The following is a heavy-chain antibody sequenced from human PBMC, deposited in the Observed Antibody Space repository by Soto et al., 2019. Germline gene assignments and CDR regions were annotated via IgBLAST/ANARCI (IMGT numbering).Heavy chain of an antibody. CDR1: WFNFSTSR. D-gene: IGHD3-22*01. CDR2: ISNDGSNK. CDR3: AKHHDSSWLLPRLFYHYGMDV. Sequence: WGFLRLSWAASWFNFSTSRIHWVPQAPGKGLGWVSLISNDGSNKYYADSVKGRFTISRDNSKDTVHLQMNSLRTEDTAVYYCAKHHDSSWLLPRLFYHYGMDVWGQGTTVTVSS. J-gene: IGHJ6*02. V-gene: IGHV3-30*18.